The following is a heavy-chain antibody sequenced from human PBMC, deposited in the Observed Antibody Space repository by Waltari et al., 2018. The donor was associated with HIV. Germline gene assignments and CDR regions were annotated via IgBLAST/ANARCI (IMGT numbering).Heavy chain of an antibody. V-gene: IGHV3-53*02. Sequence: VTTGGELIQHGGSLRLSCVGSNGTIGNNYVSWVRQSPEKGLEWVSVIYTDDTVHYSDSVRGRFVISRVKSKNTVSLLLNNLLFEDTAVYYCAIGVRYLGPWGQGTLVTVS. CDR1: NGTIGNNY. CDR2: IYTDDTV. J-gene: IGHJ5*02. CDR3: AIGVRYLGP. D-gene: IGHD2-8*01.